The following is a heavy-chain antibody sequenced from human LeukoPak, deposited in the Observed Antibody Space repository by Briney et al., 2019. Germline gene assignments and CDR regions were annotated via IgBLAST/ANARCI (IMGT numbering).Heavy chain of an antibody. CDR1: GASISSYY. V-gene: IGHV4-59*01. CDR2: IYSIGGT. Sequence: SETLSLTCTVSGASISSYYWSWIRQPPGKGLEWIGYIYSIGGTNYNPSLKSRVTMSVDTSKNHLSLKLNSVTAADTAVYYCARVPFTSSWYFDHWGQGTLVTVSS. J-gene: IGHJ4*02. D-gene: IGHD6-13*01. CDR3: ARVPFTSSWYFDH.